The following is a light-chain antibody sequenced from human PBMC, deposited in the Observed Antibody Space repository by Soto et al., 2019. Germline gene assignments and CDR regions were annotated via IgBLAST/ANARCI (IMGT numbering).Light chain of an antibody. CDR2: GAS. Sequence: EIVMTQSPATLSVSPGERATLSCRASQSVNINLAWYRQKPGQAPRLLIYGASTRATGSPAKFSRSESGTEFTLPISSLQSEDSAVYYCQQYNKWQSTFDQGTKVEIK. CDR1: QSVNIN. CDR3: QQYNKWQST. V-gene: IGKV3D-15*01. J-gene: IGKJ1*01.